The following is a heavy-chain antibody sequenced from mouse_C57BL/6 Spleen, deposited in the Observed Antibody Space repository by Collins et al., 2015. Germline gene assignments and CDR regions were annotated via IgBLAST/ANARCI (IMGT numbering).Heavy chain of an antibody. J-gene: IGHJ4*01. CDR1: GYSITSDYA. CDR2: ISYSGST. V-gene: IGHV3-2*02. Sequence: DVQLQESGPGLVKPSQSLSLTCTVTGYSITSDYAWNWIRQFPGNKLEWMGYISYSGSTSYNPSLKSRISITRDTSKNQFFLQLNSVTTEDTATYYCASGDYDENAMDYWGQGTSVTVSS. CDR3: ASGDYDENAMDY. D-gene: IGHD2-4*01.